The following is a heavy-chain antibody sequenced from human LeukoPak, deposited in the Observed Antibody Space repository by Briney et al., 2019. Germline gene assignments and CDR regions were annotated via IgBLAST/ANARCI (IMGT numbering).Heavy chain of an antibody. V-gene: IGHV3-7*03. CDR2: INHNGNVN. J-gene: IGHJ6*02. CDR3: ARGGGLDV. CDR1: GFTFSSYW. D-gene: IGHD3-16*01. Sequence: GGSLRLSCAASGFTFSSYWMNWVRQAPGKGLEWVASINHNGNVNYYVDSVKGRLTISRDNAKNSLYLQMSNLRAEDTAVYFCARGGGLDVWGQGATVTVSS.